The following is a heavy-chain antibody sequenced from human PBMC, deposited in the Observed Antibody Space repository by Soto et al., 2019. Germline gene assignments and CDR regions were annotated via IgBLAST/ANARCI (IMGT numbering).Heavy chain of an antibody. V-gene: IGHV4-34*01. J-gene: IGHJ4*02. CDR2: INHTGGT. D-gene: IGHD5-18*01. CDR3: ARSIQLWTAFDS. CDR1: GGSFSGYY. Sequence: SETLSLTCAVYGGSFSGYYWSWIRQSPGKGLEWIGDINHTGGTNYNPSLKSRVTISQDTSQSQFSLRLTSVTAADAAVYYCARSIQLWTAFDSWGQGTLVTVSS.